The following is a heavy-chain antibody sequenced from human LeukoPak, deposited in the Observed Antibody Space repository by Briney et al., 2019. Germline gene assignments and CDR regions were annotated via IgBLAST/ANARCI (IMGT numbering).Heavy chain of an antibody. CDR1: GGSFSGYY. D-gene: IGHD5-18*01. CDR2: INHSGST. Sequence: PSETLSLTCAVYGGSFSGYYWSWIRQPPGKGLEWIGEINHSGSTNYNPSLKSRVTISVDTSKNQFSLKLSSVTAADTAVYYCAIGTQLWVPDYWGQGTLVTVSS. V-gene: IGHV4-34*01. CDR3: AIGTQLWVPDY. J-gene: IGHJ4*02.